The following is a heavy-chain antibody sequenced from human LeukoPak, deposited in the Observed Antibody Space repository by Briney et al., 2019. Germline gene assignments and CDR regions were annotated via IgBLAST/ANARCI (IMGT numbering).Heavy chain of an antibody. CDR1: GFTFSSFQ. Sequence: GGSLRLSCAASGFTFSSFQMTWVRQAPGKGLEWVSYIGGGDSQIFYADSVKGRFTISRDNAKNSLYLQMSSLRAEDTAIYYCARWGRNYSSFPTKFDYWGQGTLVTVSS. D-gene: IGHD4-11*01. V-gene: IGHV3-48*03. J-gene: IGHJ4*02. CDR3: ARWGRNYSSFPTKFDY. CDR2: IGGGDSQI.